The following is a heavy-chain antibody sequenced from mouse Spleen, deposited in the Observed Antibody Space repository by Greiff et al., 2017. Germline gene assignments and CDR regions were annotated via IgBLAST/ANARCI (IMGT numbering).Heavy chain of an antibody. D-gene: IGHD3-1*01. CDR3: ASNRELGPGIAY. Sequence: QVQLQQSGPELVKPGASVKISCKAPGYAFRTSWMNWVKQRPGKGLEWIGRIYPGDGDTNYNAKFKGKATLTADKSSSTVYMQLSSLTSEDSAVYFCASNRELGPGIAYWGQGTLVTVPA. CDR1: GYAFRTSW. V-gene: IGHV1-82*01. CDR2: IYPGDGDT. J-gene: IGHJ3*01.